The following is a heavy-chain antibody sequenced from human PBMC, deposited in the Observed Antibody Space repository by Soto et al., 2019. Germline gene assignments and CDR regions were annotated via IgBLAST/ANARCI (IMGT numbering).Heavy chain of an antibody. CDR1: GFSLSTSGVG. J-gene: IGHJ5*02. CDR2: IYWDDDK. D-gene: IGHD4-17*01. Sequence: QITLKESGPTLVKPTQTLTLTCTFSGFSLSTSGVGVGWIRQPPGKALEWLALIYWDDDKRYSPSLKSRLTITRDTSKNQVVRTMTNMDPVDTATYYCAHRTSEGGVTTSGWFDPWGQGTLVTVSS. V-gene: IGHV2-5*02. CDR3: AHRTSEGGVTTSGWFDP.